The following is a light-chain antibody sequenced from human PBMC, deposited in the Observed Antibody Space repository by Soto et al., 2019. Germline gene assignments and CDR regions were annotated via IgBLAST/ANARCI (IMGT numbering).Light chain of an antibody. CDR3: QQVKRSPLT. Sequence: DIQLTQSPSFLSASVGDRVSITCRASKDISSYLAWYQRKPGKAPKVLISGASTLQSGVPSSFSGSGSGTEFTLTISSLQPEDFATYYCQQVKRSPLTFGGGTKVEIK. V-gene: IGKV1-9*01. CDR1: KDISSY. J-gene: IGKJ4*01. CDR2: GAS.